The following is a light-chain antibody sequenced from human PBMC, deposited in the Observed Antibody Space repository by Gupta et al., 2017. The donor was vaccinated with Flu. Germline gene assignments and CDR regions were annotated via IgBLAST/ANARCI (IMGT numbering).Light chain of an antibody. CDR1: SGVDGYKY. CDR2: DVT. CDR3: SSYSSSSNLVV. Sequence: SGVDGYKYVSWYQQHPGKAPKLMIFDVTKRPSGVSDRFSGSKSGNTASLTISGLQVEDEADYYCSSYSSSSNLVVFGGGTKLTVL. V-gene: IGLV2-14*04. J-gene: IGLJ2*01.